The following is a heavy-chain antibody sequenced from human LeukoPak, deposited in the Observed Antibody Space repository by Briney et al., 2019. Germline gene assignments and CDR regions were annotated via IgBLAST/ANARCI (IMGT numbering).Heavy chain of an antibody. V-gene: IGHV3-30*18. Sequence: PGRSLRLSCAASGFTFSSYGMHWVRQAPGKGLEWVAIISYDGTNNYYADSVKGRFTISRDNAKNSLYLQMNSLRAEDTAVYYCAKWLFSWGQGTLVTVSS. CDR3: AKWLFS. J-gene: IGHJ5*02. CDR1: GFTFSSYG. CDR2: ISYDGTNN. D-gene: IGHD3-22*01.